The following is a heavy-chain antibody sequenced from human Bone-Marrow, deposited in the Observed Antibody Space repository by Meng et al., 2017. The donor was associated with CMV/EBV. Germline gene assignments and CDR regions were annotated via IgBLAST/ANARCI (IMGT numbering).Heavy chain of an antibody. CDR1: GFTFSSYA. CDR3: ARVDTAMAHHDY. Sequence: GESLKISCAASGFTFSSYAMHWVRQAPGKGLEWVAVISYDGSNKYYADSVKGRFTISRDNAKNSLYLQMNSLRAEDTAVYYCARVDTAMAHHDYWGRGTLVTVSS. CDR2: ISYDGSNK. D-gene: IGHD5-18*01. V-gene: IGHV3-30-3*01. J-gene: IGHJ4*02.